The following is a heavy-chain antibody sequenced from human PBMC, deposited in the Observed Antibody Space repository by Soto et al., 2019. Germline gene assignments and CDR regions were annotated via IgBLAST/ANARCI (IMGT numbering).Heavy chain of an antibody. D-gene: IGHD2-2*01. J-gene: IGHJ5*02. Sequence: ASVKVSCKASGYTITSYGISWVRQAPGQGLEWMGWISAYNGNTNYAQKLQGRVTMTTDTSTSTAYMELRSLRSDDTAVYYCAREEYQLPYNWFDPWGQGTLVTVSS. V-gene: IGHV1-18*01. CDR2: ISAYNGNT. CDR1: GYTITSYG. CDR3: AREEYQLPYNWFDP.